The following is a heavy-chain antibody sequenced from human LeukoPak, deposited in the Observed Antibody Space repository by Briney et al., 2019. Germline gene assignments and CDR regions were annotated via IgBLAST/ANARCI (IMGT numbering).Heavy chain of an antibody. CDR3: ARGGYYDSSARR. CDR1: GGSISSGSYY. J-gene: IGHJ3*01. CDR2: IYTSGST. Sequence: PSETLSLTCIVSGGSISSGSYYWSWIRQPAGKGLEWIGRIYTSGSTNCNPSLKSRVTISVDTSKNQFSLKLSSVTAADTAVYYCARGGYYDSSARRWGQGTMVTVSS. D-gene: IGHD3-22*01. V-gene: IGHV4-61*02.